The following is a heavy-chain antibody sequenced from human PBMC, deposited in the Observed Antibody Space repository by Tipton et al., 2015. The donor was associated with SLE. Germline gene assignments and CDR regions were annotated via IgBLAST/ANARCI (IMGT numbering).Heavy chain of an antibody. CDR2: MYYSGTT. CDR3: ASRRGYSGYVDN. V-gene: IGHV4-39*07. Sequence: TLSLTCTVSGGSISSRIYWGWIRQPPGKGLQWIGDMYYSGTTNYNSSLKSRVSISLDMSKNQFSLKLTSVTAADTAVYYCASRRGYSGYVDNWGQGTLVTASS. J-gene: IGHJ4*02. D-gene: IGHD5-12*01. CDR1: GGSISSRIY.